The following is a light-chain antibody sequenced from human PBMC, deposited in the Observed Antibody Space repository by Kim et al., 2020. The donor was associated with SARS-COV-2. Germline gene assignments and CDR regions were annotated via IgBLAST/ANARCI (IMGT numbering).Light chain of an antibody. Sequence: GDRVTITCRASQSISISLAWYQQKPGKAPNLLIYEASSLQSGVPSRFSGSGSGTEFTLTISSLQPDDFATYYCQHYDVYSGTFGQGTKA. CDR2: EAS. CDR3: QHYDVYSGT. V-gene: IGKV1-5*01. CDR1: QSISIS. J-gene: IGKJ1*01.